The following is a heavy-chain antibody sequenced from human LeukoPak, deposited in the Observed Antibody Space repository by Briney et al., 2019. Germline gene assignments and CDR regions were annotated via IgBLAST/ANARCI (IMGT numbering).Heavy chain of an antibody. J-gene: IGHJ4*02. V-gene: IGHV3-74*01. CDR2: INSDGSST. CDR1: GFTFSSYW. D-gene: IGHD4-23*01. Sequence: GGSLRLSCAASGFTFSSYWMHWVRQAPGEGLVWVSRINSDGSSTSYADSVKGRFTISRDNAKNTLYLQMNSLRAEDTAVYYCARDIYGGNGDYWGQGTLVTVSS. CDR3: ARDIYGGNGDY.